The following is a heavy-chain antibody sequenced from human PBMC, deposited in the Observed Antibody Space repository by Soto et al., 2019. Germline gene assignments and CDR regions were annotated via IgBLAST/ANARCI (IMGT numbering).Heavy chain of an antibody. CDR1: GGSFSGYY. CDR3: ARDSGYDFWSGYLNYYYGMDV. Sequence: SETLSLTCAVYGGSFSGYYWSWVRQPPGKGLEWIGEIYHSGSTNYNPSLKSRVTISVDKSKNQFSLKLSSVTAADTAVYYCARDSGYDFWSGYLNYYYGMDVWGQGTTVTVS. CDR2: IYHSGST. V-gene: IGHV4-34*01. D-gene: IGHD3-3*01. J-gene: IGHJ6*02.